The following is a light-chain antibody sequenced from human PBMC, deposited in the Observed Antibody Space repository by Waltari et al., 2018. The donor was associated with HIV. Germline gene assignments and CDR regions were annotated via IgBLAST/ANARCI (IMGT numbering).Light chain of an antibody. CDR1: QSVSTTY. CDR2: GAS. J-gene: IGKJ1*01. V-gene: IGKV3-20*01. CDR3: QQYGSSPRT. Sequence: EIVLTQSTGTLSLSPGERATLPCRASQSVSTTYLAWYQQKPGQAPRLLSYGASSRATGIPDRFSGRGSGTDFTLTISRLEPEDFAVYYCQQYGSSPRTFGQGTKVEIK.